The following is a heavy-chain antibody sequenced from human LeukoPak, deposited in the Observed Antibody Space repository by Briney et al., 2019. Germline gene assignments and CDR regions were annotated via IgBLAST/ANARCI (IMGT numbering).Heavy chain of an antibody. J-gene: IGHJ4*02. CDR2: ISWNSGSI. V-gene: IGHV3-9*01. D-gene: IGHD3-16*01. Sequence: PGGSLRLSSAASGFVFSDYYMHWVRQAPGKGLEWVSGISWNSGSIGYADSVKGRFTSSRDNAKNTLYLQMNSLRAEDTALYYCAKAGYGGEYYFDYWGQGTLVTVSS. CDR3: AKAGYGGEYYFDY. CDR1: GFVFSDYY.